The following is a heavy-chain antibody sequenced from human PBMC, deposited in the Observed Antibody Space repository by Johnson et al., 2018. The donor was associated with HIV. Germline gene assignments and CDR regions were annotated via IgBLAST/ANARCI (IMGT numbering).Heavy chain of an antibody. Sequence: QVQLVESGGGVVQPGGSLRLSCAASRFSFSRYGMHWVRQAPGKGLEWVAFIRYDGSNKYYADSVKGRFTISRDNSKNTLYLQMNSLRAEDTAVYYCAKELVHTYYYDSSGYCAFDIWGQGTMVTVSS. CDR2: IRYDGSNK. J-gene: IGHJ3*02. CDR1: RFSFSRYG. V-gene: IGHV3-30*02. CDR3: AKELVHTYYYDSSGYCAFDI. D-gene: IGHD3-22*01.